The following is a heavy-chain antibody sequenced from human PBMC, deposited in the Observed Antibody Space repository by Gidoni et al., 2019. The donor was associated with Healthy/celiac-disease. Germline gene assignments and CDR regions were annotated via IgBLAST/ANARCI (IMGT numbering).Heavy chain of an antibody. Sequence: QVQLQQWGAGLLKPSETLSLTCAVDGGSFSGYYWSWIRQPPGKGLEWIGEIKHCGSPNYNPSLKSRLTLSVGTSKNQFFLQLSSVTGADTAVYYCGGRVWSIPTSYSSSWYLVWGQGTLVTVSS. CDR3: GGRVWSIPTSYSSSWYLV. J-gene: IGHJ4*02. D-gene: IGHD6-13*01. CDR2: IKHCGSP. V-gene: IGHV4-34*01. CDR1: GGSFSGYY.